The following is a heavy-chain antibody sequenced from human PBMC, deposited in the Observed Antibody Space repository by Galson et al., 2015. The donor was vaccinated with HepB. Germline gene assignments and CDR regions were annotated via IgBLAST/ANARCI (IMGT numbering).Heavy chain of an antibody. CDR2: IWYDGSNK. D-gene: IGHD3-22*01. CDR1: GFTFSSYG. J-gene: IGHJ3*02. Sequence: LRLSCATSGFTFSSYGMHWVRQAPGKGLEWVAVIWYDGSNKYYADSVKGRFTISRDNSKNTLYLQMNSLRAEDTAVYYCARAVDYDSSGDAFDIWGQGTMVTVSS. V-gene: IGHV3-33*01. CDR3: ARAVDYDSSGDAFDI.